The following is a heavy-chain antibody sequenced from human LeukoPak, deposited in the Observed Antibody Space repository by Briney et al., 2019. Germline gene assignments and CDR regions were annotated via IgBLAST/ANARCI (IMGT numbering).Heavy chain of an antibody. CDR1: GGSISSFY. CDR2: ISYTGSG. D-gene: IGHD5-12*01. V-gene: IGHV4-59*01. J-gene: IGHJ5*02. CDR3: TRGARGDWFDP. Sequence: SETLSLTCTVSGGSISSFYWSWIRQPPGKGLEWIGCISYTGSGNYNPSLKIRVTISLDTPKNHSSLKLSPVTAADTAIYYCTRGARGDWFDPWGQGTLVTVSS.